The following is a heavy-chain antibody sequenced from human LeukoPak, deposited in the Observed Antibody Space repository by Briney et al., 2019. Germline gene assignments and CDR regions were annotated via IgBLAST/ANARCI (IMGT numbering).Heavy chain of an antibody. V-gene: IGHV3-66*02. D-gene: IGHD6-19*01. J-gene: IGHJ6*03. Sequence: PGGSLRLSCVASGFTVGSNYMTWVRQAPGKGLEWVSVIYSGGSTYYADSVRGRFTISRDNSKNTLYLHMNSLRAEDTAVYFCAKGSKAVLFTRDHYMNVWGKGTTVTISS. CDR2: IYSGGST. CDR3: AKGSKAVLFTRDHYMNV. CDR1: GFTVGSNY.